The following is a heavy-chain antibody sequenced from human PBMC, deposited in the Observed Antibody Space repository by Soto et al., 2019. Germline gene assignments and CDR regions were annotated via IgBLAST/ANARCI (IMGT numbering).Heavy chain of an antibody. CDR3: ARRQNYYYYYMDV. Sequence: SSETLSLACTVSGCSISSSSYYWGWIRQPPGKGLEWIGSIYYSGSTYYNPSLKSRVTISVDTSKNQFSLKLSSVTAADTAVYYCARRQNYYYYYMDVWGKGTTVTVSS. J-gene: IGHJ6*03. CDR2: IYYSGST. V-gene: IGHV4-39*01. CDR1: GCSISSSSYY.